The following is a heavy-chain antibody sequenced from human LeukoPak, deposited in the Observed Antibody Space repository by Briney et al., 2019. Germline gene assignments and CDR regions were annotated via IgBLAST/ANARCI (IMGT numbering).Heavy chain of an antibody. CDR3: TRDIRSHYFDL. CDR1: GFTVSDNY. J-gene: IGHJ2*01. D-gene: IGHD1-14*01. V-gene: IGHV3-53*01. CDR2: ISGGGST. Sequence: GGSLRLSCAASGFTVSDNYTSWVRQAPGKGLEWVSAISGGGSTYYADSVKGRFTISRDNSKNTLDLQMNSLRAEDTAVYYCTRDIRSHYFDLWGRGTLVTVSS.